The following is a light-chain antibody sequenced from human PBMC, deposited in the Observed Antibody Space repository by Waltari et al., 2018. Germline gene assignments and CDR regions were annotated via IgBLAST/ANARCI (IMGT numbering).Light chain of an antibody. Sequence: DIQMTQSPSTVSASVGDRVTISCQASQTIGAWLAWYPQKPGKAPKLLIFKTSSLESGVPPRFSGSGGGTEFSLTISSLQPDDFATYYCQQYLSSPATFGHGTKVEVK. CDR2: KTS. CDR1: QTIGAW. V-gene: IGKV1-5*03. J-gene: IGKJ1*01. CDR3: QQYLSSPAT.